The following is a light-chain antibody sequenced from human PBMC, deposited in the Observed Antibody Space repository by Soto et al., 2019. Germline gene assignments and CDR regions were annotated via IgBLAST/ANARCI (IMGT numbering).Light chain of an antibody. Sequence: EIALTQSPGTLSLSPRERATLSCRASQSVSSSYLAWYQQKPGQAPRLLIYGASSRATGIPDRFSGSGSGTDFTLTISRLEPEDFAVYYCQQYGSSTWTFGQGTKVEIK. CDR3: QQYGSSTWT. J-gene: IGKJ1*01. CDR1: QSVSSSY. CDR2: GAS. V-gene: IGKV3-20*01.